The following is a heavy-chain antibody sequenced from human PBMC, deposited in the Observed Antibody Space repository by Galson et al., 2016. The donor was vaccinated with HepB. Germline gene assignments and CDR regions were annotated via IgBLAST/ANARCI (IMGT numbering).Heavy chain of an antibody. Sequence: VKVSCKVSGYTLSEFSMHWVRQAPGKGLEWMGSFDPEDGETIYAQKFQGRVTMTEDTSTYTAYMELSSLRSEDTAVYYCATGEWGSSWEYWGQGTLVTVSS. CDR1: GYTLSEFS. V-gene: IGHV1-24*01. CDR2: FDPEDGET. J-gene: IGHJ4*02. D-gene: IGHD6-13*01. CDR3: ATGEWGSSWEY.